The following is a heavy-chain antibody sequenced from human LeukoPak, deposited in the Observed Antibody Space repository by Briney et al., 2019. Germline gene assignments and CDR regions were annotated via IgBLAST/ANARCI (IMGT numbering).Heavy chain of an antibody. D-gene: IGHD2-2*01. Sequence: SVTVSCTASGGTFSSYAISWVRQAPGQGLEWMGGIIPIFGTANYAQKFQGRVTITADESTSTAYMELSSLRSEDTAVYYCARGARSSTSGWFDPWGQGTLVTVSS. CDR3: ARGARSSTSGWFDP. CDR1: GGTFSSYA. J-gene: IGHJ5*02. V-gene: IGHV1-69*13. CDR2: IIPIFGTA.